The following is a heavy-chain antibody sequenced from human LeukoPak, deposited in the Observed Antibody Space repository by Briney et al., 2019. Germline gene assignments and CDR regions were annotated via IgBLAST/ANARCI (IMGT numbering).Heavy chain of an antibody. D-gene: IGHD2-15*01. Sequence: GGSLRLSCAASAFSLNAYNMNWVRQAPGKGLEWVSSISYTGTYIYYADSVKGRFTISRDNAQNSLYLQMSSLRAEDTAVYYCARGISAVVPRAFDLWGQGTMVTVS. CDR3: ARGISAVVPRAFDL. V-gene: IGHV3-21*01. CDR2: ISYTGTYI. J-gene: IGHJ3*01. CDR1: AFSLNAYN.